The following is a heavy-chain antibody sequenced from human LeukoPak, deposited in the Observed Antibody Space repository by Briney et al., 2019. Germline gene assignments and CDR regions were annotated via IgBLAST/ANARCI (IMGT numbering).Heavy chain of an antibody. CDR1: GFTFSSYW. D-gene: IGHD4-17*01. V-gene: IGHV3-74*01. CDR2: IGTDGSST. J-gene: IGHJ3*02. CDR3: ARPTAVTLVDAFNI. Sequence: GGSLRLSCVASGFTFSSYWMHWVRQAPGKGLVWVSRIGTDGSSTSYADSVKGRFTISRDNAKNSLYLQMNSLRDVDTAVYFCARPTAVTLVDAFNIWGLGTMVTVSS.